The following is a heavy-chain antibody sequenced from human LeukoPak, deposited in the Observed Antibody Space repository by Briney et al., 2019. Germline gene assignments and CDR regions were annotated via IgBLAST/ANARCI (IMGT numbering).Heavy chain of an antibody. J-gene: IGHJ5*02. CDR3: ARHDCDSSRCSVNWFDP. V-gene: IGHV4-39*01. CDR2: IYDSGNT. D-gene: IGHD2/OR15-2a*01. Sequence: SETLSLTCTVSGVSMSSSPYYWGWIRQPPGKGLEWIGTIYDSGNTNYSPSPRSRLTISVDTSRNQFSLKLSSVTAADTAVYYCARHDCDSSRCSVNWFDPWGQGTLVTVSS. CDR1: GVSMSSSPYY.